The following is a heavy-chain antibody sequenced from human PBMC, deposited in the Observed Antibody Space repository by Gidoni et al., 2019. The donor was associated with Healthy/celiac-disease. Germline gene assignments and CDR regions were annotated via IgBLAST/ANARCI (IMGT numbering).Heavy chain of an antibody. V-gene: IGHV1-69*01. CDR2: IIPIFGTA. CDR1: GGTFSSYA. CDR3: AREGRDYYYYGMDV. D-gene: IGHD3-10*01. J-gene: IGHJ6*02. Sequence: QVQLVQSGAEVKKPGSSVTISCTASGGTFSSYAISWVRQAPGQGLEWMGGIIPIFGTANYAQKFQGRVTITADESTSTAYMELSSLRSEETAVYYCAREGRDYYYYGMDVWGQGTTVTVSS.